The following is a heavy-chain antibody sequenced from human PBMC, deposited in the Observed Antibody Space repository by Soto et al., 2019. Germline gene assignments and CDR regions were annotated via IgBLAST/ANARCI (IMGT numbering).Heavy chain of an antibody. V-gene: IGHV3-30-3*01. J-gene: IGHJ4*02. CDR1: GFTFSSYA. Sequence: GGSLRLSCAASGFTFSSYAMHWVRQAPGKGLEWVAVISYDGSNKYYADSVKGRFTISRDNSKNTLYLQMNSLRAEDTAVYYCARAPRGPRNFDYWGQGTLVTVSS. D-gene: IGHD5-12*01. CDR2: ISYDGSNK. CDR3: ARAPRGPRNFDY.